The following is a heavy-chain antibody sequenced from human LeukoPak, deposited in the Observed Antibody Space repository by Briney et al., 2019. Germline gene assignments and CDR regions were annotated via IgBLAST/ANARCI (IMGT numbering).Heavy chain of an antibody. D-gene: IGHD3-22*01. Sequence: SSETLSLTCTVSDGSISSSGYYWGWIRQPPGEGLEWIGSIHSSGSTNYNPSLKSRVTMSVDTSKNQFSLKLSSVTAADTAVYYCAGYDSRASFDVWGKGTTVTISS. V-gene: IGHV4-39*07. CDR2: IHSSGST. J-gene: IGHJ6*04. CDR3: AGYDSRASFDV. CDR1: DGSISSSGYY.